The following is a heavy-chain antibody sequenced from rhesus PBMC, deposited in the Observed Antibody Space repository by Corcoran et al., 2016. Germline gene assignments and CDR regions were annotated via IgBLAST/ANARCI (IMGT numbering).Heavy chain of an antibody. J-gene: IGHJ4*01. D-gene: IGHD6-31*01. Sequence: QVQLQESGQTVVKPSETLSLTCAVPAGSTRSFNWRSWIRHSPGRGLERIGGIHARAGAPESTPSLRSRVICSRDPSQGPFSLTLVSVPAADTAIYYCAIGVPAAGTGVGCWGQGLLVTISS. CDR1: AGSTRSFNW. CDR3: AIGVPAAGTGVGC. CDR2: IHARAGAP. V-gene: IGHV4-93*01.